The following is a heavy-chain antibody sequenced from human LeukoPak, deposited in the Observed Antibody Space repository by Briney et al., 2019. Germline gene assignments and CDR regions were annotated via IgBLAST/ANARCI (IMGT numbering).Heavy chain of an antibody. D-gene: IGHD4-23*01. J-gene: IGHJ2*01. Sequence: LRLSCAASGFTVSNTHMSWVRQAPGKGLEWIGYIYHSGSTYYNPSLKSRVTISVDTSKNQFSLKLSSVTAAATAVYYCARDRYTVVSWYFDLWGRGTLVTVSS. V-gene: IGHV4-31*02. CDR1: GFTVSNTH. CDR2: IYHSGST. CDR3: ARDRYTVVSWYFDL.